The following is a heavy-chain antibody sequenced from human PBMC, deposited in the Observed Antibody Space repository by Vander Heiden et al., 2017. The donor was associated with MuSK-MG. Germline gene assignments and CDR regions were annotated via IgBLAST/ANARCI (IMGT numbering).Heavy chain of an antibody. D-gene: IGHD6-13*01. V-gene: IGHV1-2*02. J-gene: IGHJ5*02. Sequence: QVQLVQSGAEVKKPGASVKVSCKAPGSTFTGYAVHWVRQAPGQGLEWMGWINPKSGGTNSAQKFQGRVTMTRDTSITTAYMELSRLRSDDTAVYYCARGGVTAAAGLYNWFDPWGQGTLVTVSS. CDR3: ARGGVTAAAGLYNWFDP. CDR1: GSTFTGYA. CDR2: INPKSGGT.